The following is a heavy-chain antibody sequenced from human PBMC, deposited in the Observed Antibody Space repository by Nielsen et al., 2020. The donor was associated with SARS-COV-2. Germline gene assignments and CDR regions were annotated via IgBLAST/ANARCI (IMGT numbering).Heavy chain of an antibody. D-gene: IGHD3-22*01. CDR3: ATAYGYSYFDH. V-gene: IGHV3-23*01. CDR2: IKTSGSST. Sequence: GESLKISCAASGFTFSDYAMAWVRQAPGKGLEWVSVIKTSGSSTYYADSVKGRCTISRDNSKNTLYLQMNSLRAEDTTVYCCATAYGYSYFDHWGQGTLVTVSS. CDR1: GFTFSDYA. J-gene: IGHJ4*02.